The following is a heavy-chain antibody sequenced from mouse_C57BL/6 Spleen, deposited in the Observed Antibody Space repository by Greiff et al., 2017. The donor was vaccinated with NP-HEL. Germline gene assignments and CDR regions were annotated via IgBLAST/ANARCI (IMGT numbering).Heavy chain of an antibody. V-gene: IGHV1-19*01. CDR2: INPYNGGT. Sequence: EVQLQQSGPVLVKPGASVKMSCKASGYTFTDYYMNWVKQSPGKSLEWIGVINPYNGGTSYNQQFKGKATLTVDKSSSTAYMELNSLTSEDSAVYYCARGGVGRYFDVWGTGTTVTVSS. J-gene: IGHJ1*03. CDR3: ARGGVGRYFDV. D-gene: IGHD4-1*01. CDR1: GYTFTDYY.